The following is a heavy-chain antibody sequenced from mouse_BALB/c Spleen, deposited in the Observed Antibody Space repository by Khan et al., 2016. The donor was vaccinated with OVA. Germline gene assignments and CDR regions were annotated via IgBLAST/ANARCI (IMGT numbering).Heavy chain of an antibody. CDR2: IDPEFGNT. Sequence: VQLQQSGAELVKPGASVKLSCTASGFNIKDTYIHWVKQRPEQGLEWIGRIDPEFGNTKYDPKFQDKATIIADTSSNTAYLHLSSLTSEDTAVYCCTRTEMHYYGSYAMDYWGQGTSVTVSS. J-gene: IGHJ4*01. D-gene: IGHD1-2*01. V-gene: IGHV14-3*02. CDR3: TRTEMHYYGSYAMDY. CDR1: GFNIKDTY.